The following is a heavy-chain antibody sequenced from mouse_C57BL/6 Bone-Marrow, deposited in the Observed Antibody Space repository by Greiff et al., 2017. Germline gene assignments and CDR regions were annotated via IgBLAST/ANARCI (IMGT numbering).Heavy chain of an antibody. D-gene: IGHD2-4*01. CDR2: MHPNGGST. V-gene: IGHV1-64*01. CDR1: GYTFTNYW. J-gene: IGHJ4*01. Sequence: QVQLKQPGAELVKPGASVKLSCKASGYTFTNYWMHWVKQRPGQGLEWIGMMHPNGGSTDYNETFKSEATLSVDKSSRTAYMELSSLTSEDSAFYCCSRSYDYDDYTMGYWGQGTSVTVSS. CDR3: SRSYDYDDYTMGY.